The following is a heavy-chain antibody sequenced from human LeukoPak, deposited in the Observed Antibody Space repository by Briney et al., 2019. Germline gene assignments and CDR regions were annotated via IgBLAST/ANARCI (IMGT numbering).Heavy chain of an antibody. D-gene: IGHD2-2*01. CDR3: ARGRWGYCSSTSCYRRNWFDP. Sequence: SETLSLTCTVSGGSISNYYWNWIRQPPGKGLEWIGYIYYSGSTNYNPSLKSRVTISVDTSKNQFSLKLSSVTAADTAVYYCARGRWGYCSSTSCYRRNWFDPWGQGTLVTVSS. J-gene: IGHJ5*02. V-gene: IGHV4-59*12. CDR2: IYYSGST. CDR1: GGSISNYY.